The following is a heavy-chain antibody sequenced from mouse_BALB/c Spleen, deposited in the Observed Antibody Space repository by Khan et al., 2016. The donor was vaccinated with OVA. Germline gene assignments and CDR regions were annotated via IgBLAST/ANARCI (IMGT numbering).Heavy chain of an antibody. Sequence: VQLKESGAELVKPGASVKLSCATSGFNIKDTYIHWVKQRPEQGLVWIGRIDPANGYTKFDPRVRGKATITTDTSSNTAYLQLSSLTSEDTAVYYCARITDYDGSYWGQGTLVTVSS. CDR2: IDPANGYT. V-gene: IGHV14-3*02. D-gene: IGHD2-4*01. J-gene: IGHJ3*01. CDR1: GFNIKDTY. CDR3: ARITDYDGSY.